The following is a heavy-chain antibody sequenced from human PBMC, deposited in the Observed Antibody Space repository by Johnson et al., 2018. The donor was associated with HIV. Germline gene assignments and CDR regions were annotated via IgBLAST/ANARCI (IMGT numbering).Heavy chain of an antibody. CDR1: GFTVSSNY. Sequence: EVQLVESGGGLIHPGGSLRLSCVASGFTVSSNYMSWVRQAPGKGLEWVSVIYSGGSTYYADSVTGRFTISSDNSKKTLYLQRNSLRAEDTAVYYCAKDKVDTAMVSDAFDIWGQGTMVTVSS. CDR2: IYSGGST. V-gene: IGHV3-53*01. CDR3: AKDKVDTAMVSDAFDI. D-gene: IGHD5-18*01. J-gene: IGHJ3*02.